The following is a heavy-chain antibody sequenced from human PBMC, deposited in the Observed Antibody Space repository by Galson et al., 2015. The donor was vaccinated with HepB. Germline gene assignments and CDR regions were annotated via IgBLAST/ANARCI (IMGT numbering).Heavy chain of an antibody. CDR3: ARNRGGDSWDDAFDI. D-gene: IGHD2-21*02. CDR1: GGSISRYH. J-gene: IGHJ3*02. V-gene: IGHV4-4*07. Sequence: SETLSLTCSVSGGSISRYHWTLIRQPAGKGLEWIGRIFSSGTTTYSPSLKSRVIMSVDTFRNHFSLKLTSMTAADTAVYFCARNRGGDSWDDAFDIWGQGTKVNVFS. CDR2: IFSSGTT.